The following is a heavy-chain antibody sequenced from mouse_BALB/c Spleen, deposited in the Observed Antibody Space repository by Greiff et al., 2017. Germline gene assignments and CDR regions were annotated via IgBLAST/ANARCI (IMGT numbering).Heavy chain of an antibody. CDR3: ARPYYDYDPYAMDY. J-gene: IGHJ4*01. V-gene: IGHV14-3*02. CDR2: IDPANGNT. D-gene: IGHD2-4*01. Sequence: EVQLQQSGAELVKPGASVKLSCTASGFNIKDTYMHWVKQRPEQGLEWIGRIDPANGNTKYDPKFQGKATITADTSSNTAYLQLSSLTSEDTAVYYCARPYYDYDPYAMDYWGQGTSVTVSS. CDR1: GFNIKDTY.